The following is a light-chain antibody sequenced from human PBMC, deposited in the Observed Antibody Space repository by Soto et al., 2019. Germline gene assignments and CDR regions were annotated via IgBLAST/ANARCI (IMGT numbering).Light chain of an antibody. V-gene: IGLV2-14*03. J-gene: IGLJ1*01. CDR3: CSYATGSIYV. CDR1: SSDVGGRDW. Sequence: QSVLTQPASVSGSPGESITISCTGTSSDVGGRDWVSWYQQHPGKAPKLMIYDVSHRPSGISDRFSGSKFGNTASLTISGLQADDEADYFCCSYATGSIYVFGTGTKVTV. CDR2: DVS.